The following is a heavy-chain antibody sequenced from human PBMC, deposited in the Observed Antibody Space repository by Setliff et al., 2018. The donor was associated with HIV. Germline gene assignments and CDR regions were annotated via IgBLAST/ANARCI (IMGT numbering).Heavy chain of an antibody. Sequence: ASVKVSCKASGYTFTAYYMHWVRQAPGQGLEWMGRIIPNSGGTNYAQKFQGRVTLTRDTSISTAYMELSSLRSDDTAVYFCARRPVSDTFDVWGQGTMVT. J-gene: IGHJ3*01. CDR1: GYTFTAYY. CDR2: IIPNSGGT. CDR3: ARRPVSDTFDV. V-gene: IGHV1-2*06.